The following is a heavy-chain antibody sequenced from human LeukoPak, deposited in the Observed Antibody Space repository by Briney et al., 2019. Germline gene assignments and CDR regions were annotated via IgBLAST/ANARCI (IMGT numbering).Heavy chain of an antibody. Sequence: GGSLRLSCAASGFTFSSYAMTWVRQAPGKGLEWVSAISGSGGSTYYADSVKGRFTISRDNSKNTLYLQMNSLRAEDTAVYYCAKDRQRFAAAGTTFDYWGQGTLVTVSS. CDR1: GFTFSSYA. CDR2: ISGSGGST. V-gene: IGHV3-23*01. D-gene: IGHD6-13*01. J-gene: IGHJ4*02. CDR3: AKDRQRFAAAGTTFDY.